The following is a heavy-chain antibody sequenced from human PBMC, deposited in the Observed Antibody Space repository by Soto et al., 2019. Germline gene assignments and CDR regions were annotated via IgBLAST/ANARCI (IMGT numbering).Heavy chain of an antibody. CDR3: ARWGSDFWSGYLDAFAI. CDR1: GGSISSGGYY. D-gene: IGHD3-3*01. V-gene: IGHV4-31*03. Sequence: QVQLQESGPGLVKPSQTLSLTCTVSGGSISSGGYYWSWIRQHPGKVLEWIGYIYYSGSTYYNPSLESRVTISVDTSKHQFSPKLSSVSAAGTSVYYCARWGSDFWSGYLDAFAIWGQGTMVTVSA. J-gene: IGHJ3*02. CDR2: IYYSGST.